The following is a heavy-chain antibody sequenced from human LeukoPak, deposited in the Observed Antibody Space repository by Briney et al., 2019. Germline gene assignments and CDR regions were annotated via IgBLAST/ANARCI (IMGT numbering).Heavy chain of an antibody. D-gene: IGHD6-13*01. Sequence: SETLSLTCTVSGYSITSGYHWGWIRQPPGKGLEWIASIYHSGTTYYNPSLKSRVTMSVDTSKNQFSLKLSSVTAADTAVYYCARVTEESSWYGTYYYYMDVWGKGTTVTVSS. CDR3: ARVTEESSWYGTYYYYMDV. V-gene: IGHV4-38-2*02. CDR1: GYSITSGYH. J-gene: IGHJ6*03. CDR2: IYHSGTT.